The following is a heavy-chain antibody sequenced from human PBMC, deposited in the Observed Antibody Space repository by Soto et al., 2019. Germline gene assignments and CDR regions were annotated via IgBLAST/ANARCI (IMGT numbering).Heavy chain of an antibody. J-gene: IGHJ6*04. V-gene: IGHV1-69*01. CDR3: AKVRYSSPVGYSNGMDV. D-gene: IGHD6-19*01. CDR2: IIPIFGTA. CDR1: RVAFSKFI. Sequence: QAQLEQSGGEVKKPGSSVKVSCKASRVAFSKFIVTWVRQAPGLGLEWVGGIIPIFGTANYAQKFQGRVTITADESTSTSYMEVNNLLSEDTAVYYCAKVRYSSPVGYSNGMDVWGKGTTVTFSS.